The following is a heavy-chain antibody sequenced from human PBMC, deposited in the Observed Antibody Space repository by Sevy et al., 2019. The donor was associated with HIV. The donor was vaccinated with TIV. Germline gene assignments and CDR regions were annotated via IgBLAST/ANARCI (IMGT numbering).Heavy chain of an antibody. V-gene: IGHV1-2*02. CDR1: EYTFTAYC. CDR3: ARVTPSSGVLGSDWYFDL. D-gene: IGHD1-26*01. Sequence: ASVKVSCKASEYTFTAYCIHWVRQAPGQGPEWMGWINPHSGVTDYAQKFQGRFTMTRDTSINTAYMELRSLTSDDTAVYYCARVTPSSGVLGSDWYFDLWGRGTLVTVSS. J-gene: IGHJ2*01. CDR2: INPHSGVT.